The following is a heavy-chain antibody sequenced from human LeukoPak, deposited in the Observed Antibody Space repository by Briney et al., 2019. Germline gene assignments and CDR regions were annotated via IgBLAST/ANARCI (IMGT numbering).Heavy chain of an antibody. CDR3: ARLPKRVVVVAANFDY. CDR2: ISGSGGST. Sequence: PGGSLGLSCAASGFTFSSYAMSWVRQAPGKGLEWVSAISGSGGSTYYADSVKGRFTISRDNSKNTLYLQMNSLRAEDTAVYYCARLPKRVVVVAANFDYWGQGTLVTVSS. D-gene: IGHD2-15*01. CDR1: GFTFSSYA. J-gene: IGHJ4*02. V-gene: IGHV3-23*01.